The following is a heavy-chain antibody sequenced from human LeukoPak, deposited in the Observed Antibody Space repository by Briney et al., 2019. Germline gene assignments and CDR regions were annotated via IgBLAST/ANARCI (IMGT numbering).Heavy chain of an antibody. D-gene: IGHD3-10*01. J-gene: IGHJ4*02. Sequence: GGSLRLSCAASGFTFSSYAMSWVRQAPGKGLEWVSAISGSGGSTYYADSVKGRFTISRDNSKNTLSLQMNSRRAEDTAVYYCAKDMGYYYGSGSYPPENYYWGQGTLVTVSS. V-gene: IGHV3-23*01. CDR1: GFTFSSYA. CDR3: AKDMGYYYGSGSYPPENYY. CDR2: ISGSGGST.